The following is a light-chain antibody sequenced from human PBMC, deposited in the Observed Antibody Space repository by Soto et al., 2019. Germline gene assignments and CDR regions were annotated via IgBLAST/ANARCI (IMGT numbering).Light chain of an antibody. CDR3: QQYNSLSPWT. Sequence: EIVMTQSPATLSVSPGERATLSCRASQSVSSNLAWYQQKPGQAPRLLIYGAYTRATGIPARFSGSWSGTEFTLTLSSLPSEDCAVYYCQQYNSLSPWTCGQGTKMEIK. CDR1: QSVSSN. J-gene: IGKJ1*01. CDR2: GAY. V-gene: IGKV3-15*01.